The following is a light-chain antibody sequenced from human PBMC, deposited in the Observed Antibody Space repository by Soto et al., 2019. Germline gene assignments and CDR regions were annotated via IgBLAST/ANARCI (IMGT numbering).Light chain of an antibody. Sequence: QSALTQPASVSGSPGQSITISCTGTSSDVGGYNYVSWYQQHPGKAPKLMIYDVSNRPSGVSNRFSGSKSGKTASLTISGXXXEDEXDYYCSSYTSSSXLVVFGGGTK. V-gene: IGLV2-14*01. CDR3: SSYTSSSXLVV. J-gene: IGLJ2*01. CDR2: DVS. CDR1: SSDVGGYNY.